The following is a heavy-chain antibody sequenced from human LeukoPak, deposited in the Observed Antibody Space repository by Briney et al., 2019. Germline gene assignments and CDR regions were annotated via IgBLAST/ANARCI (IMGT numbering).Heavy chain of an antibody. V-gene: IGHV3-74*01. CDR3: AVSNGGYGP. Sequence: GGSLRLSCGSTAFNFTAYWMHWVRQDPRQGLLWVARINSDGPTTNYADSVKGRFTISRDNAKNTLFLQMNSLRAEDTAVFFCAVSNGGYGPWGQGALVTVSS. J-gene: IGHJ5*02. CDR1: AFNFTAYW. CDR2: INSDGPTT. D-gene: IGHD5-12*01.